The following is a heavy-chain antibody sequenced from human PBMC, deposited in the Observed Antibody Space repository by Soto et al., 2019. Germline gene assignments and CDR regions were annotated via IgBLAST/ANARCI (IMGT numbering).Heavy chain of an antibody. J-gene: IGHJ5*02. D-gene: IGHD1-26*01. Sequence: ASVKVSCKASGYTFTSYYMHWVRQAPGQGLEWMGIINPSGGSTSYAQKFQGRVTMTRDTSTSTVYMELSSLRSEDTAVYYCARDPWAIVGGNWFDPWGQGTLVTV. V-gene: IGHV1-46*01. CDR2: INPSGGST. CDR1: GYTFTSYY. CDR3: ARDPWAIVGGNWFDP.